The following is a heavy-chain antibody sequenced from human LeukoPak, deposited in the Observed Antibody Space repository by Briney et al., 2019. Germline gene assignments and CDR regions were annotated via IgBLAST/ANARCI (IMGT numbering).Heavy chain of an antibody. CDR1: GGSIGSYY. V-gene: IGHV4-59*01. J-gene: IGHJ4*02. D-gene: IGHD5-12*01. Sequence: SETLSLTCTVSGGSIGSYYWSWIRQPPGKGLEWIGYIYYSGSTNYNPSLKSRVTISVDTSKNQFSLKLSSVTAADTAVYYCARAMGYGAFDYWGQGTLVTVSS. CDR2: IYYSGST. CDR3: ARAMGYGAFDY.